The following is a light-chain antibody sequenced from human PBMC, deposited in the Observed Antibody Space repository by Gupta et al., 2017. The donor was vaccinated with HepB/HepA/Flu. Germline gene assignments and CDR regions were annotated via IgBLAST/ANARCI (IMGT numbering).Light chain of an antibody. CDR2: DAS. V-gene: IGLV2-11*01. Sequence: HSALTLPRSVFVSPGQSVTISGTGPSSDVGGYNYVSWYQQHPSKAPKLMIYDASKRTAGVPDRFSDSKSDNTASLTITGLQDEDEADYYCLSNSDSYWVFGGGTKLTVL. J-gene: IGLJ3*02. CDR3: LSNSDSYWV. CDR1: SSDVGGYNY.